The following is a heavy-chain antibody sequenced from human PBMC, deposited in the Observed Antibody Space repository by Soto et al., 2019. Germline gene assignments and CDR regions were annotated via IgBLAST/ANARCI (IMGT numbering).Heavy chain of an antibody. V-gene: IGHV4-61*08. CDR2: IYYSGST. CDR1: GGSISSGGYS. J-gene: IGHJ4*02. D-gene: IGHD6-13*01. Sequence: SVTLSLTCAVSGGSISSGGYSWRWIRQPPGKGLEWIGYIYYSGSTNYNPSLKTRLTISVDTAKNQFSLKLSSVTAADTAVYYCARQIRGRGSSWYYFDYWGQGIQVTVSS. CDR3: ARQIRGRGSSWYYFDY.